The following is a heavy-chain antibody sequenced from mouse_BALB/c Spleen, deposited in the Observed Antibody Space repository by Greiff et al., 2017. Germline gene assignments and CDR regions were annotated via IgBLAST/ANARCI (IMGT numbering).Heavy chain of an antibody. CDR3: ARSSMITFAY. CDR2: ISYDGSN. V-gene: IGHV3-6*02. CDR1: GYSITSGYY. D-gene: IGHD2-4*01. J-gene: IGHJ3*01. Sequence: EVKVEESGPGLVKPSQSLSLTCSVTGYSITSGYYWNWIRQFPGNKLEWMGYISYDGSNNYNPSLKNRISITRDTSKNQFFLKLNSVTTEDTATYYCARSSMITFAYWGQGTLVTVSA.